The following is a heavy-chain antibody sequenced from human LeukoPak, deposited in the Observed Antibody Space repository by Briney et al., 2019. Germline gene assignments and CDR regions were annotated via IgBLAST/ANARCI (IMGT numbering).Heavy chain of an antibody. CDR1: GYTFTGYY. CDR2: INPNSGGT. J-gene: IGHJ4*02. Sequence: ASVKVSCKASGYTFTGYYMHWVRQAPGQGLEWMGWINPNSGGTNFAQKFQGRVTMTRDTSISTAYMELSRLRSDDTAVYYCVFSSGWYGSVYWGQGTLVTVSS. D-gene: IGHD6-19*01. CDR3: VFSSGWYGSVY. V-gene: IGHV1-2*02.